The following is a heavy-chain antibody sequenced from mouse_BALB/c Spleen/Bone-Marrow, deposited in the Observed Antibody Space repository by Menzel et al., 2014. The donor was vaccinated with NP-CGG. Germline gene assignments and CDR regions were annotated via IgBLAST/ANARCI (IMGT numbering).Heavy chain of an antibody. CDR3: NAEHGNYHYFDY. V-gene: IGHV14-4*02. J-gene: IGHJ2*01. CDR2: IDPGNGDT. Sequence: EVQLQQSGAELVRSGASVKLSCTASGFNIKDYYMHWVKQRPEQGQEWIGWIDPGNGDTEYAPKFQGKATMTADTSSNTAYLQLSSLTSEDTAVYYCNAEHGNYHYFDYWGQGTTLTVSS. CDR1: GFNIKDYY. D-gene: IGHD6-1*01.